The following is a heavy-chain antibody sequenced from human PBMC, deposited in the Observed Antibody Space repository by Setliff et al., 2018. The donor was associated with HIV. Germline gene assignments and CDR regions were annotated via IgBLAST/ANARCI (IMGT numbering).Heavy chain of an antibody. CDR1: GFSVTPYGVA. CDR2: ISYSGST. D-gene: IGHD6-13*01. J-gene: IGHJ5*01. Sequence: SGPTLVNHTQTLTLTCTVSGFSVTPYGVAVAWIRQHPGKGLEWIGYISYSGSTNYNPSLKSRVTISVDTSKNQFSLRLSSVTAADTAVYYCARGYSSSWYDSWGQGTLVTVSS. V-gene: IGHV4-31*03. CDR3: ARGYSSSWYDS.